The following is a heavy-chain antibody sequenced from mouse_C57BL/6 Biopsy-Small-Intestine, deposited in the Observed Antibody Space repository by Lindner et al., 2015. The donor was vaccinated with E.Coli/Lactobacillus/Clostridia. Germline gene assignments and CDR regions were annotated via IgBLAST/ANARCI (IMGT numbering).Heavy chain of an antibody. V-gene: IGHV1-81*01. CDR3: ARGGLFTAVLTNWYFDV. CDR1: GYTFTSYG. Sequence: VQLQESGAELARPGTSVKLSCTASGYTFTSYGISWVKQSTGQGLAWIGEISPRNGNTYYNEKFKGKAILTADKSSSTASMELRSLTSEDSAVSFCARGGLFTAVLTNWYFDVWGTGTTVTVSS. J-gene: IGHJ1*03. CDR2: ISPRNGNT. D-gene: IGHD1-1*01.